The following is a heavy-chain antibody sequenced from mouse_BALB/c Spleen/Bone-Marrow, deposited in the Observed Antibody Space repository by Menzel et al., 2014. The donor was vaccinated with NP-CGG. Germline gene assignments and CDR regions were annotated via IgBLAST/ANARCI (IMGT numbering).Heavy chain of an antibody. CDR2: IDPSDSET. Sequence: LAESGAELVRPGASVKLSCKASGYTFTSYWMNWVKQRPGQGLEWIGMIDPSDSETHYNQMFKDKATLTVDKSSSTAYMQLSSLTSEDSAVYYCARGGPQDSSGTGAMDFWGQGPSVSISS. CDR3: ARGGPQDSSGTGAMDF. J-gene: IGHJ4*01. CDR1: GYTFTSYW. V-gene: IGHV1-61*01. D-gene: IGHD3-2*01.